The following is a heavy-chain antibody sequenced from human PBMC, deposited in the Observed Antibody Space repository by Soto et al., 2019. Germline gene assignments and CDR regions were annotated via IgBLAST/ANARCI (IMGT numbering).Heavy chain of an antibody. D-gene: IGHD3-3*01. CDR3: ARPLTIFGVVISPGLPYYGMDV. J-gene: IGHJ6*02. CDR1: GGTFSSYA. CDR2: IIPILGTA. Sequence: QVQLVQSGAEVKKPGSSVKVSCKASGGTFSSYAISWVRQAPGQGLEWMGGIIPILGTANYAQKFQGRVTITADESTSTAYMELSSLRSEDTAVYYCARPLTIFGVVISPGLPYYGMDVWGLGTTVTVSS. V-gene: IGHV1-69*01.